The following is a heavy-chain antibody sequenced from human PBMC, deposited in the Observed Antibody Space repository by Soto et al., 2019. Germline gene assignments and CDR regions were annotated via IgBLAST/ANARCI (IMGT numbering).Heavy chain of an antibody. V-gene: IGHV3-30-3*01. CDR2: ISFDGSNK. J-gene: IGHJ4*02. CDR3: ARETYYFDY. CDR1: GFTFSNYP. Sequence: QVQLVESGGGVVQPRRSLRLSCAASGFTFSNYPVHWVRQAPGKGLEWVAVISFDGSNKYYADSVKGRFTISRDNSKNTLYLQMNSLRVEDTAVYYCARETYYFDYWGQGTLVTVSS.